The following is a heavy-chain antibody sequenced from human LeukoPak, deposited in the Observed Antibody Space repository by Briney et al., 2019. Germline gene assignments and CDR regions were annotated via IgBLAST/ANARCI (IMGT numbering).Heavy chain of an antibody. Sequence: GGSLRLSWAASAFTLSSYSMNWVSQAPGKGLGWVSSISGSSRYIYYAGSVKRRFTISRDNAKNSLYLQMNSLRAEDTAVYYCARGPGIPDIVVAPAAIGGMDWSLDYWGQGTLVTVSS. CDR2: ISGSSRYI. V-gene: IGHV3-21*01. CDR3: ARGPGIPDIVVAPAAIGGMDWSLDY. CDR1: AFTLSSYS. D-gene: IGHD2-2*02. J-gene: IGHJ4*02.